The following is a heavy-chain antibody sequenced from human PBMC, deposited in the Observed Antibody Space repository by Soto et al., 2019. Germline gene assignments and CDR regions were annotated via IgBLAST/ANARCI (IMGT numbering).Heavy chain of an antibody. CDR2: ISGSGGST. CDR1: GFTFSSYA. D-gene: IGHD2-2*01. Sequence: PGGSLRLSCAASGFTFSSYAMSWVRQAPGKGLEWVSAISGSGGSTYYADSVKGRFTISRDNSKNTLYLQTNSLRAEDTAVYYCAKDYSGGGSSTSLGHYWGQGTLVTVSS. J-gene: IGHJ4*02. CDR3: AKDYSGGGSSTSLGHY. V-gene: IGHV3-23*01.